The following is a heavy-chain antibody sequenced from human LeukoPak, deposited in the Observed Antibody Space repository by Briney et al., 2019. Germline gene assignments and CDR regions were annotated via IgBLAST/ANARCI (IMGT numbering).Heavy chain of an antibody. CDR3: AKDLAVAGYFDY. CDR1: GFTFSSYG. CDR2: IRYDGSNK. V-gene: IGHV3-30*02. Sequence: GESLKISCAASGFTFSSYGMHWVRQAPGKGLEWVAFIRYDGSNKYYADSVKGRFTISRDNSKNTLYLQMNSLRAEDTAVYYCAKDLAVAGYFDYWGQGTLVTVSS. D-gene: IGHD6-19*01. J-gene: IGHJ4*02.